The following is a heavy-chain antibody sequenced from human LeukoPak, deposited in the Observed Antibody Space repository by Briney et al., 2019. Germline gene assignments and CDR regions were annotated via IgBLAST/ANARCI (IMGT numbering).Heavy chain of an antibody. CDR1: GYTFTGYY. V-gene: IGHV1-2*02. CDR3: ARTSIAASYYYMDV. CDR2: INPNSGGT. J-gene: IGHJ6*03. Sequence: ASVKVSCKASGYTFTGYYMHWVRQAPGQGLERMGWINPNSGGTNYAQKFQGRVTMTRDTSISTAYMELSRLRSDDTAVYYCARTSIAASYYYMDVWGKGTTVTVSS. D-gene: IGHD6-6*01.